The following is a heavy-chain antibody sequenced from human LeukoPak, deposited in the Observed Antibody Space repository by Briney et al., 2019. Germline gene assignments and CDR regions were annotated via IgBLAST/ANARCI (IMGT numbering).Heavy chain of an antibody. J-gene: IGHJ4*02. CDR1: GASISSSSYY. Sequence: SETLSLTCTVSGASISSSSYYWGWIRQPPGKGLEWIGSIYYSGSTYYNPSLKSRVTISVDTSKNQFSLKLSSVSAADTAVYYCARAKGSQTYYDFWSGTQFFDYWGQGTLVTVSS. V-gene: IGHV4-39*01. CDR2: IYYSGST. CDR3: ARAKGSQTYYDFWSGTQFFDY. D-gene: IGHD3-3*01.